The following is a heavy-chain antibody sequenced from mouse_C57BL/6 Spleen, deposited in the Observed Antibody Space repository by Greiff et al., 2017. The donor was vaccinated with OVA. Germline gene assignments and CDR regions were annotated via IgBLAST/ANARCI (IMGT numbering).Heavy chain of an antibody. D-gene: IGHD2-4*01. CDR1: GFTFSSYA. CDR2: ISDGGSYT. J-gene: IGHJ4*01. CDR3: ARDRDYDVGYAMDY. V-gene: IGHV5-4*01. Sequence: EVKLEESGGGLVKPGGSLKLSCAASGFTFSSYAMSWVRQTPEKRLEWVATISDGGSYTYYPDNVKGRFTISRDNAKNNLYLQMSHLKSEDTAMYYCARDRDYDVGYAMDYWGQGTSVTVSS.